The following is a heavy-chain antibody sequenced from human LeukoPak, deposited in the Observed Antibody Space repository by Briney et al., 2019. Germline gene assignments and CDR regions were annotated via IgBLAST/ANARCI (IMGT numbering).Heavy chain of an antibody. CDR1: GFTFSSYA. J-gene: IGHJ4*02. V-gene: IGHV3-23*01. CDR2: ISGSGGST. CDR3: VPASIAAIDY. Sequence: GGSLRLFCAASGFTFSSYAMSWVRQAPGKGLEWVSAISGSGGSTYYADSVKGRFTTSRDNSKNTLYLQMNSLRAEDTAVYYCVPASIAAIDYWGQGTLVTVSS. D-gene: IGHD6-6*01.